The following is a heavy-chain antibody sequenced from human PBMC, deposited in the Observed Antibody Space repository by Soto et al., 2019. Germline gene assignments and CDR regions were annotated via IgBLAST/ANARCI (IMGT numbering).Heavy chain of an antibody. J-gene: IGHJ5*02. V-gene: IGHV4-31*03. Sequence: SETLSLSCTVSGGSISSGGYYWSWIRQHPGKGLEWIGYIYYSGSTYYNPSLKSRVTISVDTSKNQFSLKLSSVTAADTAVYYCARCGDNWHDPWGQGTLVPVSS. D-gene: IGHD7-27*01. CDR1: GGSISSGGYY. CDR3: ARCGDNWHDP. CDR2: IYYSGST.